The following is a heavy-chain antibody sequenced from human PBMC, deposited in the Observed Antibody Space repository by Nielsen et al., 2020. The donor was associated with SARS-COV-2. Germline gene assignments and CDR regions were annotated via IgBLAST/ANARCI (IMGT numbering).Heavy chain of an antibody. D-gene: IGHD4/OR15-4a*01. Sequence: GGSLRLSCAASGFTFSNYAMSWVRQVPGKGLEWVSSISGSGGTTDFADSVKGRFTISRDNSRNTLYLQMNSLRAEDTAVYYCAKDRAGATYARFDFWGQGTLVTVSS. CDR2: ISGSGGTT. CDR3: AKDRAGATYARFDF. V-gene: IGHV3-23*01. CDR1: GFTFSNYA. J-gene: IGHJ4*02.